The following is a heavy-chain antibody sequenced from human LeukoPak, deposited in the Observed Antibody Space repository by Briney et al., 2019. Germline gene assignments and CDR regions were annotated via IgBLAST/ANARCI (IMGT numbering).Heavy chain of an antibody. CDR2: ISGSGGST. D-gene: IGHD6-13*01. V-gene: IGHV3-23*01. CDR3: AKDQAGTYQPGRPIGY. Sequence: PGGSLRLSCAASGFTFSSYAMSWVRQAPGKGLEWVSAISGSGGSTYYADSVKGRFTISRDNSKNTLYLQMNSLRAEDTAVYYCAKDQAGTYQPGRPIGYWGQGTLVTVSS. J-gene: IGHJ4*02. CDR1: GFTFSSYA.